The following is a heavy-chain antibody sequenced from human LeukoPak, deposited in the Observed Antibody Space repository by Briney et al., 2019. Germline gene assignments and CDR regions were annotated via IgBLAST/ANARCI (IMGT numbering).Heavy chain of an antibody. J-gene: IGHJ3*02. CDR2: IYSGGST. CDR3: ARDPGGNQNGLDI. D-gene: IGHD2-8*01. V-gene: IGHV3-66*01. Sequence: GGSLRLSCEASGFTVSSNYMNWVRQAPGKGLKWVSVIYSGGSTYYADSVRGRFTISRDNSKNTLDLQMNSLRAEDTAMYYCARDPGGNQNGLDIWGQGTMVTVSS. CDR1: GFTVSSNY.